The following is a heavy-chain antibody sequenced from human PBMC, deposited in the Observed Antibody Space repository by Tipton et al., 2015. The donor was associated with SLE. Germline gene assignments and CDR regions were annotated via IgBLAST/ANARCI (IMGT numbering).Heavy chain of an antibody. J-gene: IGHJ4*02. Sequence: TLSLTCTVSGGSISSYYWSWIRQPPGKGLEWIGYIYYSGSTNYNPSLKSRVTISVDTSKNQFSLKLSSVTAADTAVFYCARLDGYSYFDYWGQGTLVTVSS. D-gene: IGHD3-22*01. CDR2: IYYSGST. CDR3: ARLDGYSYFDY. V-gene: IGHV4-59*08. CDR1: GGSISSYY.